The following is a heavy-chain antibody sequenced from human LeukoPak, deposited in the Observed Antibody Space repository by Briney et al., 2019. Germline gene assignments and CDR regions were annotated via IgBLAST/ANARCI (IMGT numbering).Heavy chain of an antibody. J-gene: IGHJ4*02. D-gene: IGHD2-15*01. CDR3: ARAGSAHADFDY. Sequence: SEALSLTCTFSVGSFTKYYWSWLRPPPGKGLEGIGYIYYSWSTNYNPSLTSRATISVDTSKNQFSLKLSSVTAADTAVYYCARAGSAHADFDYWGQGTLVTVSS. CDR1: VGSFTKYY. CDR2: IYYSWST. V-gene: IGHV4-59*01.